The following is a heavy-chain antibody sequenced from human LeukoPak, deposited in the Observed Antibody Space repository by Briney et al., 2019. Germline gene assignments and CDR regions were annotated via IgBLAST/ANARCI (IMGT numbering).Heavy chain of an antibody. CDR1: GGSISSYY. D-gene: IGHD6-19*01. CDR3: AISPDNIAVAGTGYFDY. V-gene: IGHV4-4*07. CDR2: IYTSGST. Sequence: SETLSLTCTVSGGSISSYYWSWIRQPAGKGLEWIGRIYTSGSTNYNPSLKSRVTISVDTSKNQFSLKLSSVTAADTAVYYCAISPDNIAVAGTGYFDYWGQGTLVTVSS. J-gene: IGHJ4*02.